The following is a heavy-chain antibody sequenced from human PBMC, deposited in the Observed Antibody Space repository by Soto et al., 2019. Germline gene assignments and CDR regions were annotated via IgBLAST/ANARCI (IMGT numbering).Heavy chain of an antibody. V-gene: IGHV3-30*18. CDR1: GFTFSSYG. CDR2: ISYDGSNK. J-gene: IGHJ4*02. D-gene: IGHD6-6*01. Sequence: GGSLRLSCAASGFTFSSYGMHWVRQAPGKGLEWVAVISYDGSNKYYADSVKGRFTISRDNSKNTLYLQMNSLRAEDTAVYYCAKDHLLIAARPDYWGQGTLVTVSS. CDR3: AKDHLLIAARPDY.